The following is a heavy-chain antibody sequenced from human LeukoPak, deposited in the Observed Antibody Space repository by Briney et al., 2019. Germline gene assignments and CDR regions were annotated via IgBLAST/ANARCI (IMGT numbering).Heavy chain of an antibody. Sequence: HTGGSLRLSCAASGFTFSNYWVHWARQAPGKGLVWVSRINRDGSTTKYADSVKGRFTVSRDNAKNTLNLQMNSLRAEDTAVYYCARDKKSGESSEIDYWGQGTLVTVSS. CDR1: GFTFSNYW. CDR3: ARDKKSGESSEIDY. V-gene: IGHV3-74*03. CDR2: INRDGSTT. D-gene: IGHD3-10*01. J-gene: IGHJ4*02.